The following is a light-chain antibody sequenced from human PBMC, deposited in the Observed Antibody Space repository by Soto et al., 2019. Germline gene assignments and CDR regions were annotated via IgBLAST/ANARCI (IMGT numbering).Light chain of an antibody. CDR1: SSDVGGYNY. CDR3: SSYTGSSTYVV. V-gene: IGLV2-14*01. J-gene: IGLJ2*01. Sequence: QSALTQPASVSGSPGQSITISCTGTSSDVGGYNYVSGYQPHPGKAPKLMIYDVSNRPSGVSNRFSGSKSGNTASLTISGLQAEDEADYYCSSYTGSSTYVVFGGGTKLTVL. CDR2: DVS.